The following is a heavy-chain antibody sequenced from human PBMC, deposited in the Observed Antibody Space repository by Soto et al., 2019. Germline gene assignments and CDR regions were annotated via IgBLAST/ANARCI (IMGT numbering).Heavy chain of an antibody. CDR3: AHRHDDFLSGYFWFDP. D-gene: IGHD3-3*01. CDR2: IYWSDDK. V-gene: IGHV2-5*01. Sequence: QITLKESGPTLVKPTQTLTLTCTFSGFSLSTSGVGVGWIRQPPGKALEWLALIYWSDDKRYSPSRKSRLTLTKSTSKNQVVLTRTNMDPVDTAKYYCAHRHDDFLSGYFWFDPWGQGTLVTVSS. CDR1: GFSLSTSGVG. J-gene: IGHJ5*02.